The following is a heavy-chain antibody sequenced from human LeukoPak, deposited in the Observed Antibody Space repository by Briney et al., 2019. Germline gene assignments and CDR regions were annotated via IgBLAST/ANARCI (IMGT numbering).Heavy chain of an antibody. CDR3: ASAPRYSYGYSLFDY. J-gene: IGHJ4*02. D-gene: IGHD5-18*01. CDR1: GFTFSSYS. CDR2: ISSSSSYI. Sequence: GGSLRLSCAASGFTFSSYSMNWVRQAPGKGLEWVSSISSSSSYIYYADSVKGRFTISRDNAKNSLYLQMNSLRAEDTAVYYCASAPRYSYGYSLFDYWGQGTLVTVSS. V-gene: IGHV3-21*01.